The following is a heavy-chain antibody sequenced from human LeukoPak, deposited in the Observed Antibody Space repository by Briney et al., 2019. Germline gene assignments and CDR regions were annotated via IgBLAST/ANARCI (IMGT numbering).Heavy chain of an antibody. V-gene: IGHV1-8*03. CDR3: ARGLTSSGILYYCYYYMDV. D-gene: IGHD6-19*01. J-gene: IGHJ6*03. CDR1: GYTFTSYD. Sequence: ASVKVSCKASGYTFTSYDINWVRQATGQGLEWMGWMNPNSGNTGYAQKFQGRVTITRNTSISTAYMELSSPRSEDTAVYYCARGLTSSGILYYCYYYMDVWGKGTTVTVSS. CDR2: MNPNSGNT.